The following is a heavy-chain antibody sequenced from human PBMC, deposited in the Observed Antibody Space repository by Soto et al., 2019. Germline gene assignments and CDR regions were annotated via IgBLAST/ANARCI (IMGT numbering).Heavy chain of an antibody. V-gene: IGHV1-46*01. CDR1: GYTFTLYG. CDR3: ARDDAY. Sequence: QVRLVQSGAEVKKPGASVKVSCKASGYTFTLYGMHWVRQAPGQGLEWMGVINPSGGTTTYAQKFQGRVTMTRDTSTTTVYMELNSLRSEDTAMYYCARDDAYRGQGTLVTVSS. J-gene: IGHJ4*02. CDR2: INPSGGTT.